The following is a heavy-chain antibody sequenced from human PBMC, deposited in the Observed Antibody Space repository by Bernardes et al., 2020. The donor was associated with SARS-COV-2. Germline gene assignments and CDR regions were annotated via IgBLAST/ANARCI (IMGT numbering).Heavy chain of an antibody. V-gene: IGHV4-39*01. CDR3: ARLGTWIQLWEPGV. J-gene: IGHJ4*02. CDR1: GGSISSSSYY. Sequence: SETLSLTCTVSGGSISSSSYYWGWIRQPPGKGLEWMGSIYYSGSTYYNPSLKSRVTISVDTSKNQFSLKLSSVTAADTAVYYCARLGTWIQLWEPGVWGQGTLVTVSS. CDR2: IYYSGST. D-gene: IGHD5-18*01.